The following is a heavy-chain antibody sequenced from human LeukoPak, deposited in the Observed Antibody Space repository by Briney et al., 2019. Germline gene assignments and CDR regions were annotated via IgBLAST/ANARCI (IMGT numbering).Heavy chain of an antibody. D-gene: IGHD6-19*01. CDR3: ARVTAVAGDYFDY. Sequence: ASVKVSCKASGYTFTGYYMHWVRQAPGQGLEWMGWINPNSGGTNYAQKFQGRVTMTRDTSISTAYMELSRLRSDDTAVYYCARVTAVAGDYFDYWGQGTLVTVPS. V-gene: IGHV1-2*02. CDR1: GYTFTGYY. CDR2: INPNSGGT. J-gene: IGHJ4*02.